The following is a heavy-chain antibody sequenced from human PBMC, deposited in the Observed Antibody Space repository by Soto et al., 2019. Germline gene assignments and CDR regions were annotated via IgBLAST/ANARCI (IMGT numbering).Heavy chain of an antibody. V-gene: IGHV4-39*01. J-gene: IGHJ5*02. D-gene: IGHD3-10*01. CDR3: ASRGGSGSAWFDP. CDR1: GGSISSSSYY. Sequence: PSETLSLTCTVSGGSISSSSYYWGWIRQPPGKGLEWIGSIYYSGSTYYNPSLKSRVTISVDTSKNQFSLKLSSVTAADTAVYYCASRGGSGSAWFDPWGQGTLVTVSS. CDR2: IYYSGST.